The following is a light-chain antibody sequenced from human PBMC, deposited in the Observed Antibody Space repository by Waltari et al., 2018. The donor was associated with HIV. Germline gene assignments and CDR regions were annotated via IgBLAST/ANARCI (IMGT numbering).Light chain of an antibody. CDR3: QQFNSYRT. Sequence: DIPLTQSPSFLSASVGDRVTITCRASQGISSYLARYQQNPGKAHKLLIYAAATMQSGVPARFSGSGSGTEFTLTISSRQPEDVATYYCQQFNSYRTFGQGTKVEIK. CDR2: AAA. J-gene: IGKJ1*01. V-gene: IGKV1-9*01. CDR1: QGISSY.